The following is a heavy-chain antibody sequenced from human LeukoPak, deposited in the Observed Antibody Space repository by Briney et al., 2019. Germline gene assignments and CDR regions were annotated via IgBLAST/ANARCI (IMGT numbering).Heavy chain of an antibody. CDR1: GFTFSSYW. CDR2: IKQDGSEK. V-gene: IGHV3-7*01. CDR3: ARSLTYYDFWSGYYAYYFDY. J-gene: IGHJ4*02. Sequence: PGGSLRLSCAASGFTFSSYWMSWVRQAPGKGLERVANIKQDGSEKYYVDSVKGRFTISRDNAKNSLYLQMNSLRAEDTAVYYCARSLTYYDFWSGYYAYYFDYWGQGTLVTVSS. D-gene: IGHD3-3*01.